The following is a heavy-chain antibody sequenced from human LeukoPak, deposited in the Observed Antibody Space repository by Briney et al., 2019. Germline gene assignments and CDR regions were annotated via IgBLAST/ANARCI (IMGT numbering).Heavy chain of an antibody. CDR3: ARVDTAMVMSDY. CDR1: GYSISSGYY. V-gene: IGHV4-38-2*01. J-gene: IGHJ4*02. D-gene: IGHD5-18*01. Sequence: SETLSLTCAVSGYSISSGYYWGWIRQPPGKGREWIGSIYHSGSTYYNPSLKSRVTISVDTSKNQFSLKLSSVTAADTAVYYCARVDTAMVMSDYWGQGTLVTVSS. CDR2: IYHSGST.